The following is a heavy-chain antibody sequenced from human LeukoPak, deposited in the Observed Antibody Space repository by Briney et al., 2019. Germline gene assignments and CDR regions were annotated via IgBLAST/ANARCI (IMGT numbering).Heavy chain of an antibody. J-gene: IGHJ2*01. CDR3: ARGVPATISDWYFDL. D-gene: IGHD2-2*01. CDR2: SSHGTT. Sequence: GGSLRLSCAGSGFRFVDYNLNWVRQAPGKGLEWISYSSHGTTFYADSVKGRFTISRDNAGNSLSLHMNSLRAADTAVYYCARGVPATISDWYFDLWGRGTLVTVSS. V-gene: IGHV3-48*01. CDR1: GFRFVDYN.